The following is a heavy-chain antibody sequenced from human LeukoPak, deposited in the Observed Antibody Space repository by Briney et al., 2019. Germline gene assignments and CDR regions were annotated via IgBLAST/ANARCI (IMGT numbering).Heavy chain of an antibody. CDR1: GFTFSDYY. CDR2: ISSSGSTI. J-gene: IGHJ4*02. D-gene: IGHD6-19*01. V-gene: IGHV3-11*04. CDR3: ARERIAVAGPYFDY. Sequence: GGSLRLSCAGSGFTFSDYYMSWIRQAPGKGLEWVSYISSSGSTIYYADSVKGRFTISRDNAKDSLYLQMNSLRAEDTAVYYCARERIAVAGPYFDYWGQGTLVTVSS.